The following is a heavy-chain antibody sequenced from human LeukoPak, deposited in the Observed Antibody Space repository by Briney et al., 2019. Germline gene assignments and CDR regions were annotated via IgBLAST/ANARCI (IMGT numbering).Heavy chain of an antibody. CDR2: ISYDGSNK. J-gene: IGHJ3*02. V-gene: IGHV3-30-3*01. Sequence: GGSLRLSCAASGFTFSSFAMHWVRQAPGRGLEWVAVISYDGSNKYYTDSVKGRFTISRDNSKNTLYLQMNSLRAEDTAVYYCAREPRSIAAAGTRVPGDALDIWGQGTMVTVSS. CDR3: AREPRSIAAAGTRVPGDALDI. CDR1: GFTFSSFA. D-gene: IGHD6-13*01.